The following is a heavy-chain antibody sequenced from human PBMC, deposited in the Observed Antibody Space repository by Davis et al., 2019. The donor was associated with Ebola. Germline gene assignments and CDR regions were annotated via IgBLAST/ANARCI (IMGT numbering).Heavy chain of an antibody. V-gene: IGHV3-23*01. D-gene: IGHD2/OR15-2a*01. CDR2: FTSADT. CDR1: GFIFSTYV. Sequence: PGGSLRLSCSASGFIFSTYVMSWVRQAPGKGLEWVSTYFTSADTYYADSVKGRFTISRDNSKNTLYLQMNGLRVEDTAIYYCAKDNRNIWSEVWGQGTMVTVSS. CDR3: AKDNRNIWSEV. J-gene: IGHJ3*01.